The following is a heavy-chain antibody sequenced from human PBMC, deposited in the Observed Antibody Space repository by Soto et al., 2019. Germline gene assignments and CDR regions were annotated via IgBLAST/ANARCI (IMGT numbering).Heavy chain of an antibody. CDR3: AKDCSGASCGFDI. CDR1: GYTFGKYG. J-gene: IGHJ4*02. V-gene: IGHV1-18*01. D-gene: IGHD2-15*01. Sequence: QVQLVQSGTEGKKPGASVKVSCKASGYTFGKYGISWVRQAPGQGLEWVGWISGYHGNTVHAQKFRGRVNMTTDTSTSTAYMELGSLKSDDTAIYYCAKDCSGASCGFDIWGQGTLVTVSS. CDR2: ISGYHGNT.